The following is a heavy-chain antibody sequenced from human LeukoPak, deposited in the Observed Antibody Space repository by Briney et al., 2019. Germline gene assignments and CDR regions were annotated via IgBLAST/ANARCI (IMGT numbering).Heavy chain of an antibody. Sequence: PGGSLRLSCAASGFTFSSYEMNWVRQAPGKGLEWVSYISSSGSTIYYADSVKGRFTISRDNAKNSLYLQMNSLRAEDTAVYYCARDMRDGYKNWGQGTLVTVSS. J-gene: IGHJ4*02. CDR2: ISSSGSTI. CDR1: GFTFSSYE. CDR3: ARDMRDGYKN. V-gene: IGHV3-48*03. D-gene: IGHD5-24*01.